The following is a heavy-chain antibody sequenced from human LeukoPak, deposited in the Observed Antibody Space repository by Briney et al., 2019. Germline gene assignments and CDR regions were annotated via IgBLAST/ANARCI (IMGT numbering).Heavy chain of an antibody. V-gene: IGHV4-59*01. Sequence: SETLSLTCTVSGGSISNYYWSWIRQPPGKGLERIGYIYYTGTTNYNPSLKSRVTISLDTSKNQFSLKLTSVSAADTAVYYCARECSGHLNAFDIWGQGTMVTVSS. CDR3: ARECSGHLNAFDI. CDR1: GGSISNYY. J-gene: IGHJ3*02. D-gene: IGHD6-19*01. CDR2: IYYTGTT.